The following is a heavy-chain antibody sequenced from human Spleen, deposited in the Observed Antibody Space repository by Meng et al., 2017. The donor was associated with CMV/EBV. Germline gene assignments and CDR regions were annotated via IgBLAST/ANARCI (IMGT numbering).Heavy chain of an antibody. CDR1: GYSFTDYY. V-gene: IGHV1-2*02. J-gene: IGHJ5*02. Sequence: GYSFTDYYMYWVRQAPGQGLEWIGWINPNSGGTKYAQNFEDRVTMTRDTSISTAYMELSRLRSDDTAVYYCARRYCTNGVCYHWFDPWGQGTLVTVSS. CDR2: INPNSGGT. CDR3: ARRYCTNGVCYHWFDP. D-gene: IGHD2-8*01.